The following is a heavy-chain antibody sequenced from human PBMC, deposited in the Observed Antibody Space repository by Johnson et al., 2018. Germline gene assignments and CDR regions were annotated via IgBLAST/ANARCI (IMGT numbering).Heavy chain of an antibody. CDR3: VKEKGMGIAAAGAVGAFVI. D-gene: IGHD6-25*01. CDR2: ISYDGSNK. Sequence: QVQLVQSGGGVVQPGRSLRLSCAASGFTFSSSGLHWVRQAPGKGLEWVALISYDGSNKYYADSVKGRFTMSRDNSKNTLYLQMNSLRPENTARYYCVKEKGMGIAAAGAVGAFVIGGQGTRVTLSS. V-gene: IGHV3-30*18. CDR1: GFTFSSSG. J-gene: IGHJ3*02.